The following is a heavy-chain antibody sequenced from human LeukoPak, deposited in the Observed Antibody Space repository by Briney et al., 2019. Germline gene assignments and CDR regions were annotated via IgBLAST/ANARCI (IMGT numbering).Heavy chain of an antibody. CDR1: GGSTSSYY. CDR2: IYYSGST. CDR3: ARSGVDGDHNFDY. J-gene: IGHJ4*02. D-gene: IGHD4-17*01. V-gene: IGHV4-59*01. Sequence: SETLSLTCTVSGGSTSSYYWSWIRQPPGKGLEWIGYIYYSGSTNYNPSLKSRVTISVDTSKNQFSLKLSSVTAADTAVYYCARSGVDGDHNFDYWGQGTLVTVSS.